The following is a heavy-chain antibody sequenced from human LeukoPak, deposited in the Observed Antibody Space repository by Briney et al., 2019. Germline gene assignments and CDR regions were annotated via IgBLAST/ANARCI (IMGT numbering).Heavy chain of an antibody. D-gene: IGHD3-10*01. Sequence: PSETLSLTCTVSGDSISSSSFFWGWIRQPPGKGLEWIGAVYSESTYYNPSLKSRVTIAVDTSKNQFALKLSSVTAAHTAVYYCARHRYGSGRTNWFAPWGQGTLVTVSS. CDR3: ARHRYGSGRTNWFAP. V-gene: IGHV4-39*01. CDR1: GDSISSSSFF. J-gene: IGHJ5*02. CDR2: VYSEST.